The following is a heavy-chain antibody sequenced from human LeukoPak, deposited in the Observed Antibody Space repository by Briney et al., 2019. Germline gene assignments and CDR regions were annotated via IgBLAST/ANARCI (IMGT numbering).Heavy chain of an antibody. D-gene: IGHD5-12*01. CDR2: IRYDGSNK. V-gene: IGHV3-30*02. Sequence: GGSLRLSCAASGFTFSSYGMHWVRQAPCKGLEWVAFIRYDGSNKYYADSVKGRFTISRDNSKNTLYLQMNSLRAEDTAVYYCAKEWLPLYYYYYMDVWGKGTTVTVSS. J-gene: IGHJ6*03. CDR3: AKEWLPLYYYYYMDV. CDR1: GFTFSSYG.